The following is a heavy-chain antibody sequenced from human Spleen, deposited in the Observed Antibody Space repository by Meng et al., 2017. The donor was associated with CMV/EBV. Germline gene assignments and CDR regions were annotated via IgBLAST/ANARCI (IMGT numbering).Heavy chain of an antibody. V-gene: IGHV3-21*01. CDR2: ISSRSSYI. J-gene: IGHJ6*02. D-gene: IGHD3-10*01. CDR3: ARADYREDYYYGMDV. Sequence: GGSLRLSCAASGFTFSSYTMNWVRQAPGKGLEWVSCISSRSSYIDYADSVKGRFTISRDNAKISLYLQMNSLRAEDTAVYYCARADYREDYYYGMDVWGQGTTVTVSS. CDR1: GFTFSSYT.